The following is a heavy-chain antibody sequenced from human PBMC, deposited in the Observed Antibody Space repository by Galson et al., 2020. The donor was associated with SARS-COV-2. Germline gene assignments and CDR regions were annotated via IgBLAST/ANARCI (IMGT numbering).Heavy chain of an antibody. CDR1: RDTASRNT. J-gene: IGHJ5*02. CDR2: TYYRTKWYN. D-gene: IGHD6-13*01. CDR3: VRGGWSSSSWYARTSNWFAP. Sequence: QTLSLTCDISRDTASRNTWNWVRQTPPRGLEWLGRTYYRTKWYNDYAVFVKSRTTINADTSQNQFSLKLSSVTPEDTAIYYGVRGGWSSSSWYARTSNWFAPWGQGTLVTVS. V-gene: IGHV6-1*01.